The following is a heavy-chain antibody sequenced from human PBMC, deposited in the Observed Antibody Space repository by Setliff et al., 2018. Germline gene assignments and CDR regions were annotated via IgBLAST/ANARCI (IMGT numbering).Heavy chain of an antibody. Sequence: PAETLSLTCAVSGFSTSSGYYWGWIRQPPGKGLEWIVNIHHSGKAYYNPSLKSRVTMSVDTSKNHVSLKLSSVTAADTAVYYCARAHTWSLPNDNSGYPGWFDPWGQGTLVTVS. D-gene: IGHD3-22*01. CDR1: GFSTSSGYY. V-gene: IGHV4-38-2*01. CDR2: IHHSGKA. J-gene: IGHJ5*02. CDR3: ARAHTWSLPNDNSGYPGWFDP.